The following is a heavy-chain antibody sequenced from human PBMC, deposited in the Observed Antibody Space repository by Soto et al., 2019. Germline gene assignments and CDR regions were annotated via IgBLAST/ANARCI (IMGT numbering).Heavy chain of an antibody. D-gene: IGHD3-10*01. CDR1: GYTLITHG. CDR3: ARDGGTWFGEFNFDY. V-gene: IGHV1-18*01. Sequence: QVQLVQSGAEVKKPGASVKVSCKASGYTLITHGISWVRQAPGQGLEWMGWINPYNGNTDYARKVQGRVTVTTDTSTNTAYMELRSLRSDDTAVYYCARDGGTWFGEFNFDYWGQGTLVTVSS. CDR2: INPYNGNT. J-gene: IGHJ4*02.